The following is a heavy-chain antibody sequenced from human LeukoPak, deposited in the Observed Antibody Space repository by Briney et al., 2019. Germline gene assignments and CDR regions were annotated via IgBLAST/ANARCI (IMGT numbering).Heavy chain of an antibody. CDR1: GYTFTSYG. Sequence: ASVKDSCKASGYTFTSYGISWVRKAPGRGLEWMGWISAYNGNTNYAQKLQGRVTMTTDTSTSTAYMELRSLRSDDTAVYYCARGQGYCSGGSCYWFDYWGQGTLVTVSS. CDR3: ARGQGYCSGGSCYWFDY. D-gene: IGHD2-15*01. V-gene: IGHV1-18*01. J-gene: IGHJ4*02. CDR2: ISAYNGNT.